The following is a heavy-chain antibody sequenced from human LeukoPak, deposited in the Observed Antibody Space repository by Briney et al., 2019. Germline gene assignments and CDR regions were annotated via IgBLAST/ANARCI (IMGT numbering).Heavy chain of an antibody. D-gene: IGHD6-19*01. CDR2: INPYSGYT. CDR3: ARRGVDSSGWSGIRY. J-gene: IGHJ4*02. Sequence: ASVKVSCKAFGYTFTSYAISWVRQVPGQELEWMGWINPYSGYTNYAQTLQGRVTVTTDTSTSTAYMELRSLRFDDTAVYYCARRGVDSSGWSGIRYWGQGTLVTVSS. CDR1: GYTFTSYA. V-gene: IGHV1-18*01.